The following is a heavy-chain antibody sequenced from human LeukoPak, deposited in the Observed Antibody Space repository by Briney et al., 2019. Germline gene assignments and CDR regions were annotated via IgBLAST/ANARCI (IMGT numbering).Heavy chain of an antibody. D-gene: IGHD4-23*01. Sequence: AGGSLRLSCTASGFTLSNAWMNWVRQAPGKGLEWVSYISSSGSTTYYADSEKGRFTISRDNAKNSLYLQMNSLRAEDTAVYYCARGTYLTTVVREFDYWGQGTLVTVSS. CDR3: ARGTYLTTVVREFDY. CDR1: GFTLSNAW. CDR2: ISSSGSTT. J-gene: IGHJ4*02. V-gene: IGHV3-11*01.